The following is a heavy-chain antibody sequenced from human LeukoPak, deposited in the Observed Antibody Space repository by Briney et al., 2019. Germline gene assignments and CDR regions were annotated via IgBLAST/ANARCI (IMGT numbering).Heavy chain of an antibody. CDR1: GFTFSNYA. CDR2: INHNGNVN. J-gene: IGHJ6*02. Sequence: GRSLRLSCAASGFTFSNYAIHWVRQAPGKGLEWVASINHNGNVNYYVDSVKGRFTISRDNAKNSLYLQMSNLRAEDTAVYFCARGGGLDVWGQGATVTVSS. CDR3: ARGGGLDV. V-gene: IGHV3-7*03. D-gene: IGHD3-16*01.